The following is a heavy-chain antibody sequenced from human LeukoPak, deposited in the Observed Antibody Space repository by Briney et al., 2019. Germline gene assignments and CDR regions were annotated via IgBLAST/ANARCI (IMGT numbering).Heavy chain of an antibody. D-gene: IGHD3-16*01. J-gene: IGHJ3*02. CDR3: ARDNSHSNIYSTRGNAFDI. CDR2: ISSDGNNK. V-gene: IGHV3-30*03. Sequence: GRSLRLSCAASGFTFSSYGMHWVRQAPGKGLEWVAVISSDGNNKYYADSVKGRFTISRDNSKNTLYLQMNSLRAEDTAVYYCARDNSHSNIYSTRGNAFDIWGQGTMVGVSA. CDR1: GFTFSSYG.